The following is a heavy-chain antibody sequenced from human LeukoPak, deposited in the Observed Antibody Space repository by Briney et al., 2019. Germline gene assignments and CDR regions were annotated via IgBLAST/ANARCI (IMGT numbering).Heavy chain of an antibody. Sequence: ASVKVSCKASGDTFTSYAMNWVRQAPGQGLEWMGWINTNTGNPTYAQGFTGRFVFSLDTSVSTAYLQISSLKAEDTAVYYCARVGWGIAARGSFDYWGQGTLVTVSS. V-gene: IGHV7-4-1*02. J-gene: IGHJ4*02. CDR1: GDTFTSYA. CDR2: INTNTGNP. D-gene: IGHD6-6*01. CDR3: ARVGWGIAARGSFDY.